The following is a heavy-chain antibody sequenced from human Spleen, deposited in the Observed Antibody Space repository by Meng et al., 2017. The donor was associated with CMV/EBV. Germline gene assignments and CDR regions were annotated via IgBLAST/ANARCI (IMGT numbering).Heavy chain of an antibody. D-gene: IGHD1-7*01. CDR3: ARDFLITGTTEGFFDY. V-gene: IGHV1-69*12. Sequence: QVQLGQAGAEVKKPRSSVKVSCKASGGTFSSYAISWVRQAPGQGLEWMGGIIPIFGTANYAQKFQGRVTITADESTSTAYMELSSLRSEDTAVYYCARDFLITGTTEGFFDYWGQGTLVTVSS. J-gene: IGHJ4*02. CDR2: IIPIFGTA. CDR1: GGTFSSYA.